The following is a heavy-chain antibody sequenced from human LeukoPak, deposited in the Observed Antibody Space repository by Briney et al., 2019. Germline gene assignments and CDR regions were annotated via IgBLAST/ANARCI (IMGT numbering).Heavy chain of an antibody. Sequence: PSDTLSLTCAVYGGSFSGYYWSWIRQPPGKGLEWIGEINHSGSTNYNPSLNSRVIISVDTSKNQFCLKLSSVTAADTAVYYCARRPHTAMVFSYYYYYMDVWGKGTTVTVSS. D-gene: IGHD5-18*01. J-gene: IGHJ6*03. V-gene: IGHV4-34*01. CDR1: GGSFSGYY. CDR2: INHSGST. CDR3: ARRPHTAMVFSYYYYYMDV.